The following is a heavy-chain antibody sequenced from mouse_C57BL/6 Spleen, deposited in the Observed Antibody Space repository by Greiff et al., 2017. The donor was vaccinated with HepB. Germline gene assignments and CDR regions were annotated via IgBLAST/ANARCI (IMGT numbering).Heavy chain of an antibody. D-gene: IGHD1-1*01. CDR1: GYAFSSSW. CDR2: IYPGDGDT. J-gene: IGHJ1*03. Sequence: VKLQQSGPELVKPGASVKISCKASGYAFSSSWMNWVKQRPGKGLEWIGRIYPGDGDTNYNGKFKGKATLTADKSSSTAYMQLSSLTSEDSAVYFCAGSYGSGDWYFDVWGTGTTVTVSS. V-gene: IGHV1-82*01. CDR3: AGSYGSGDWYFDV.